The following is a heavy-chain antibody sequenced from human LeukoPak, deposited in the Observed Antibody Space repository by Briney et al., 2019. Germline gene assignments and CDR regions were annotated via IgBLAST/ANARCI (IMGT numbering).Heavy chain of an antibody. V-gene: IGHV1-18*01. Sequence: GASVKVSCKASGYTFTSFGISWGAQAPGQGPEWMGWISAYNGNTNYAQKLQGRVTIPTDKSKSKAYPEVRRLGSDDPAVYYCARARVYSYGYVFYWGQGTLGTVSS. J-gene: IGHJ4*02. CDR2: ISAYNGNT. CDR3: ARARVYSYGYVFY. D-gene: IGHD5-18*01. CDR1: GYTFTSFG.